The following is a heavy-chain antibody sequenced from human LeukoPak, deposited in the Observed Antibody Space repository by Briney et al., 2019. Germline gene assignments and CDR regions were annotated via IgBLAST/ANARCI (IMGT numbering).Heavy chain of an antibody. Sequence: GRSLRLSCAASGFTFSSYAMHWARQAPGKGLEWVAVISYDGSNKYYADSVKGRFTISRDNSKNTLYLQMNSLRAEDTAVYYCASGSPGEFDYWGQGTLVTVSS. D-gene: IGHD1-26*01. CDR2: ISYDGSNK. CDR3: ASGSPGEFDY. J-gene: IGHJ4*02. V-gene: IGHV3-30*04. CDR1: GFTFSSYA.